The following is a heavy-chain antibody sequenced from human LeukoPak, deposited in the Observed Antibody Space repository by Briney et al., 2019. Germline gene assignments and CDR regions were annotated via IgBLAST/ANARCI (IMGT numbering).Heavy chain of an antibody. V-gene: IGHV3-74*01. Sequence: GGALRLSCVASVFTFSSYWMHWVRQTPGKGLVCVSYIKRDGSSTNSPDSVKGRFSISRDNAKNTLYLQMNSLRAEDTAVYYCARDRGYTQDYWGQGTLVTVSS. J-gene: IGHJ4*02. CDR2: IKRDGSST. D-gene: IGHD5-12*01. CDR3: ARDRGYTQDY. CDR1: VFTFSSYW.